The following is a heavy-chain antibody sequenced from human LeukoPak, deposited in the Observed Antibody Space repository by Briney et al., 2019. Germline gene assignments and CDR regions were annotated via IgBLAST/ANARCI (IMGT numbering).Heavy chain of an antibody. Sequence: ASVKVSCKASGYTFTSYGISWVRQAPGQGLEWMGWISAYNGNTNYAQKLQGKVTMTTDTSTSTAYMELRSLRSDDTAVYYCARAESIAAAGPITVDYWGQGTLVTVSS. D-gene: IGHD6-13*01. V-gene: IGHV1-18*01. J-gene: IGHJ4*02. CDR1: GYTFTSYG. CDR3: ARAESIAAAGPITVDY. CDR2: ISAYNGNT.